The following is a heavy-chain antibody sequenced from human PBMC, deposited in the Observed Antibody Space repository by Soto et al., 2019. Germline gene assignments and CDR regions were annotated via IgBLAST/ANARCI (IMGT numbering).Heavy chain of an antibody. CDR2: IYWDGDE. V-gene: IGHV2-5*02. CDR1: GFAISHTGVG. J-gene: IGHJ4*02. D-gene: IGHD2-15*01. Sequence: QITLKESGPTLVKPTQTLTLTCTLSGFAISHTGVGVGWIRQPPGKALEWLALIYWDGDERHNPSLKNRLIITKDSSKNQVVLTMTNMDPVDTATYYCTRRLANMGIYFFDYWGQGILVTVSS. CDR3: TRRLANMGIYFFDY.